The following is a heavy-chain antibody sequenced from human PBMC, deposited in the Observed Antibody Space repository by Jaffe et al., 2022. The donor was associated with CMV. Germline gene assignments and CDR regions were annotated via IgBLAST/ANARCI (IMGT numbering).Heavy chain of an antibody. CDR2: IYYSGST. D-gene: IGHD6-13*01. CDR1: GGSISSYY. Sequence: QVQLQESGPGLVKPSETLSLTCTVSGGSISSYYWSWIRQPPGKGLEWIGYIYYSGSTNYNPSLKSRVTISVDTSKNQFSLKLSSVTAADTAVYYCARHRYLAAAAFPQRNWFDPWGQGTLVTVSS. J-gene: IGHJ5*02. V-gene: IGHV4-59*08. CDR3: ARHRYLAAAAFPQRNWFDP.